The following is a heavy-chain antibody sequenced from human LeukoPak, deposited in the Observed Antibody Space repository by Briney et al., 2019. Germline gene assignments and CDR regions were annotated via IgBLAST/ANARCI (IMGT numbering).Heavy chain of an antibody. Sequence: GRSLRLSCAASGFTFSSYGMHWVRQAPGKGLEWVAVISYDGSNKYYADSVKGRFTISRDNSKNTLYLQMNSLRAEDTAVYYCAKDDQHHGDYPGWFDPWGQGTLVTVSS. CDR1: GFTFSSYG. D-gene: IGHD4-17*01. CDR2: ISYDGSNK. V-gene: IGHV3-30*18. J-gene: IGHJ5*02. CDR3: AKDDQHHGDYPGWFDP.